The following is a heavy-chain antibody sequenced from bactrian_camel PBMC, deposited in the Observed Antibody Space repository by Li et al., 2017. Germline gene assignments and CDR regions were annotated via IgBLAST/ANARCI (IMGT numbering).Heavy chain of an antibody. D-gene: IGHD6*01. CDR3: AAGEWALGYGNGPSRCSEDFGY. CDR1: GYAACRYD. V-gene: IGHV3S40*01. Sequence: VQLVESGGGSAQAGGSLKLSCVISGYAACRYDMSWFREAPGKEREGVAAIMILGATTYYAHSVKGRFTISQDNAKNMAYLQMNSLKPEDTAVYYCAAGEWALGYGNGPSRCSEDFGYWGQGTQVTVS. CDR2: IMILGATT. J-gene: IGHJ6*01.